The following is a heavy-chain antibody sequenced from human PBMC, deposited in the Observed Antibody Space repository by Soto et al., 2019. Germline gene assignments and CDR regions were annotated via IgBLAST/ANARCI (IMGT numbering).Heavy chain of an antibody. J-gene: IGHJ6*03. D-gene: IGHD6-19*01. V-gene: IGHV1-69*02. CDR3: ARLRRAVAGPDYYYYMDV. CDR2: IIPILDIA. Sequence: GASVKVSCKASGGTFSSYTISWVRQAPGQGLEWMGRIIPILDIADYAQKFQGRVTITADKSTSTAYMELSSLRSEDTAMYYCARLRRAVAGPDYYYYMDVWGKGTTVTVSS. CDR1: GGTFSSYT.